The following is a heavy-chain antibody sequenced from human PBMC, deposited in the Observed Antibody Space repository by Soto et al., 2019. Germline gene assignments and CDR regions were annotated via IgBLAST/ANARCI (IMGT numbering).Heavy chain of an antibody. CDR1: GGTVSGGDSY. D-gene: IGHD6-19*01. V-gene: IGHV4-61*08. Sequence: SETLSLTCTVSGGTVSGGDSYWNWFRQPPGLGLEWIGYLYYIGSTNYIPSRRSRVAISLDTSKKLFSLRLSSVPAADTAVYLCARGDRYSSGDIDYWGQGIQVTVS. CDR2: LYYIGST. CDR3: ARGDRYSSGDIDY. J-gene: IGHJ4*02.